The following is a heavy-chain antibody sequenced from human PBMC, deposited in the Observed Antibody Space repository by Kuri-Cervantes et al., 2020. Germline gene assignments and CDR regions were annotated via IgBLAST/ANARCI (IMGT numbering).Heavy chain of an antibody. J-gene: IGHJ5*02. Sequence: SETLSLTCTVSGGSISSSSYYWGWIRQPPGKGLEWIGEINHSGSTNYNPSLKSRVTISVDTSKNQFSLKLSSVTAADTAVYYCARLVFSVRGRFDPWGQGTLVTVSS. CDR1: GGSISSSSYY. CDR3: ARLVFSVRGRFDP. V-gene: IGHV4-39*07. D-gene: IGHD3-10*01. CDR2: INHSGST.